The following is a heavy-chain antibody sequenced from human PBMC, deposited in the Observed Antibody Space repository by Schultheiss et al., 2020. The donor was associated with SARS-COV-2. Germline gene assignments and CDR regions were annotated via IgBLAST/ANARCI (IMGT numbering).Heavy chain of an antibody. V-gene: IGHV3-30*03. D-gene: IGHD6-19*01. J-gene: IGHJ6*02. CDR3: ATDSSSSGWYFRYGMDV. CDR1: GFTFDDYA. Sequence: GGSLRLSCGAFGFTFDDYAVHWVRQAPGKGLAWVAVISYDGSNQYYADSVKGRFTISRDNSKNTLYLQMNSLRAEDTAVYYCATDSSSSGWYFRYGMDVWGQGTTVTVSS. CDR2: ISYDGSNQ.